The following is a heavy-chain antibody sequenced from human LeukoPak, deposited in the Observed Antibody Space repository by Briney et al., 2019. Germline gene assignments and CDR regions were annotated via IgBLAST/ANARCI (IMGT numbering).Heavy chain of an antibody. V-gene: IGHV4-59*01. Sequence: SETLSLTCTVSGGSISSYYWGWIRQPPGKGLEWIGYIYYSGNTNYNPSLKSRVTISVDTSKNQFSLQLNSVTAADTAVYYCARYAYGSGPFDYWGQGTLITVSS. CDR2: IYYSGNT. D-gene: IGHD6-19*01. J-gene: IGHJ4*02. CDR3: ARYAYGSGPFDY. CDR1: GGSISSYY.